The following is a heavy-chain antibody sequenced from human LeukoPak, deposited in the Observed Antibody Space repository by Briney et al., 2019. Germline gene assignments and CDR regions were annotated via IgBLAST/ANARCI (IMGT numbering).Heavy chain of an antibody. CDR2: IYSSGSA. D-gene: IGHD3-10*01. J-gene: IGHJ3*02. Sequence: PSETLSLTCSVSGGSISNYYWSWIRQPAGKGLEWIGRIYSSGSANYNPSLKSRVTMSVDTSKNQFSLQLNSVTPEDTALYYCARGGLVRGTINSLIAFDIWGQGIMVTVSS. CDR1: GGSISNYY. CDR3: ARGGLVRGTINSLIAFDI. V-gene: IGHV4-4*07.